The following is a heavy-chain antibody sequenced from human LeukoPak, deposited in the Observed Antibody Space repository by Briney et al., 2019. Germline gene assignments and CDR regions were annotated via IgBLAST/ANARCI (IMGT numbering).Heavy chain of an antibody. CDR2: IGGSGGST. D-gene: IGHD3-16*01. CDR3: AKVVFMRYFDY. J-gene: IGHJ4*02. Sequence: GGSLRLSCAASGFTFSSYAISWVRQAPGKGLEWVSAIGGSGGSTYYADSVKGRFTISRDNSKNTLYLQMNSLRAEDTAVYYCAKVVFMRYFDYWGQGTLVTVSS. CDR1: GFTFSSYA. V-gene: IGHV3-23*01.